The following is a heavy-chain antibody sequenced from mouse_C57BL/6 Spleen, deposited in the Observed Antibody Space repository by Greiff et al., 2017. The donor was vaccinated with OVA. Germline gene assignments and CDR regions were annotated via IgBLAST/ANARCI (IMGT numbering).Heavy chain of an antibody. D-gene: IGHD6-1*01. CDR2: INPSNGGT. CDR1: GYTFTSYW. Sequence: VQLQQPGTELVKPGASVKLSCKASGYTFTSYWMHWVKQRPGQGLEWIGNINPSNGGTNYNEKFKGKATLTVDKSTSTAYMQLSRQTSEDTAVYYCARGNSLYAMDYWGQGTSVTVSS. CDR3: ARGNSLYAMDY. J-gene: IGHJ4*01. V-gene: IGHV1-53*01.